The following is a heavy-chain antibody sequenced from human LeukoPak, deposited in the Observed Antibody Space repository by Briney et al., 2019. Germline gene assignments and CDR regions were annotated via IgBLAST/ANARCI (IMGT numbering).Heavy chain of an antibody. CDR1: GFTFSSYW. J-gene: IGHJ4*02. CDR2: IKQDGSEK. CDR3: ARGSGLWFGKLGY. V-gene: IGHV3-7*04. Sequence: GGSLRLSCAASGFTFSSYWMSWVRQAPGKGLEWVANIKQDGSEKYYVDSVKGRFTISRDNAKNSLYLQMSNLRAEDTAVYYCARGSGLWFGKLGYWGQGTLVTVSS. D-gene: IGHD3-10*01.